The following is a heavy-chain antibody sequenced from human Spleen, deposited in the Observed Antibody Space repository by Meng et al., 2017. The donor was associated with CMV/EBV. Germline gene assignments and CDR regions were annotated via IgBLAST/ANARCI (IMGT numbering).Heavy chain of an antibody. V-gene: IGHV3-21*01. CDR3: AKIGGDCSSTSCYP. CDR1: GFTFSTHN. J-gene: IGHJ5*02. CDR2: ISSSSTYK. D-gene: IGHD2-2*01. Sequence: GGSLRLSCAASGFTFSTHNMNWVRQAPGKGLEWVSSISSSSTYKFSADSVKGRFTISRDDAKNSLYLQMNSLRAEDTAVYYCAKIGGDCSSTSCYPWGQGTLVTVSS.